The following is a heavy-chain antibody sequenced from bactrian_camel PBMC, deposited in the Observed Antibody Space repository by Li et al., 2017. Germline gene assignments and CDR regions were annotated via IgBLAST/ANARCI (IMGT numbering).Heavy chain of an antibody. CDR1: GYTFNTYG. V-gene: IGHV3S1*01. CDR2: IDTGDGST. J-gene: IGHJ4*01. D-gene: IGHD1*01. Sequence: HVQLVESGGGSALAGGSVRLSCAASGYTFNTYGWFRQAPGQEREGVAAIDTGDGSTYYLNSVEGRFTISHDNAKNTLYLQMNSLKPEDTAMYYCAADSRWVCYSASWSEYNYWGQGTQVTVS. CDR3: AADSRWVCYSASWSEYNY.